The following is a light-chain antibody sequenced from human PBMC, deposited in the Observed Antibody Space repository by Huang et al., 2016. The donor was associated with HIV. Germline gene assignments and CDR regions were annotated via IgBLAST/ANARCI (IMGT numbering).Light chain of an antibody. CDR2: SAS. J-gene: IGKJ1*01. CDR1: QSIRKF. V-gene: IGKV1-39*01. CDR3: QQTDNIPRT. Sequence: DIQMTQSPSSLSASVGDRVTIACRASQSIRKFLKWYQQKPGEAPKLLMHSASSLQSGVPSRFSGSGSGTDFTLIITSLQPEDFATYYCQQTDNIPRTFGQGTKVVIK.